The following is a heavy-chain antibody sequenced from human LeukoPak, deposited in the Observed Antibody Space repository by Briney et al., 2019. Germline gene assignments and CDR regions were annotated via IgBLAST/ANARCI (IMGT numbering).Heavy chain of an antibody. J-gene: IGHJ4*02. CDR1: GFTFSNYG. D-gene: IGHD1-1*01. V-gene: IGHV3-30*02. CDR2: IRYDGSDK. CDR3: AYLGLSSDWNDVPGPQIDH. Sequence: GGSLRLSCAASGFTFSNYGMHWVRQAPGKGLEWVAFIRYDGSDKYYADSVKGRFTISRDDSKNTLYLQMNSLRADDTAVYYCAYLGLSSDWNDVPGPQIDHWGQGTLVSVSS.